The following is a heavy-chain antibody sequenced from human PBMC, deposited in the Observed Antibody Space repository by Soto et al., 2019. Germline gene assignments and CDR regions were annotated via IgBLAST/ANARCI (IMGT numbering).Heavy chain of an antibody. CDR1: GFTFSDYT. V-gene: IGHV3-23*03. CDR2: ILSDYNT. D-gene: IGHD2-8*01. CDR3: ARRTNGYFGY. Sequence: PGGSLRLSCAASGFTFSDYTMSWVRQAPGQVLECISVILSDYNTFYSGSVRGRFNISRDNSKNTLYLQMNSLRAEDTAIYYCARRTNGYFGYWGQGALVTVSS. J-gene: IGHJ4*02.